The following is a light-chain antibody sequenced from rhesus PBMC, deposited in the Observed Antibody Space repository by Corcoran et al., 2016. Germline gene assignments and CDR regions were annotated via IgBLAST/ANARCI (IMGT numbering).Light chain of an antibody. CDR1: ESVGSY. CDR2: SAY. J-gene: IGKJ1*01. CDR3: QQYNDLWT. Sequence: EIVMTQSPATLSLSPGETATLSCRASESVGSYLAWYQQKPGQAPKLLVHSAYFRATGIPDRFRGSGSRTEFTLTISSLEPEDVGVYHCQQYNDLWTFGQGTKVEIK. V-gene: IGKV3-40*03.